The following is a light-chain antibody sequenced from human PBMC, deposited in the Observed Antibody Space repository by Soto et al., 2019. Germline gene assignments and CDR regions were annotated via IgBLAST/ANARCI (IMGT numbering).Light chain of an antibody. Sequence: QSVLTQPPSVSGAPGQRVTISCTGSSSNIGAGYDVHWYQQLPGTAPKLLIYGNSNRPSGVPDRFSGSKSGTSASLAITGLQAEDEADYYGQSYDSSLSGVVFDGGTKLTVL. V-gene: IGLV1-40*01. CDR3: QSYDSSLSGVV. CDR1: SSNIGAGYD. CDR2: GNS. J-gene: IGLJ2*01.